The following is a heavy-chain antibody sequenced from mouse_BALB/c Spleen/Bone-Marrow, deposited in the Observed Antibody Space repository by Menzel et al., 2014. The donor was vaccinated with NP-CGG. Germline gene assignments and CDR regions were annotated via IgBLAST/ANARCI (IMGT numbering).Heavy chain of an antibody. J-gene: IGHJ3*01. Sequence: QVQLKESGAELVKPGASVKLSCKASGYTFTSYYIYWVKQRPGQGLEWIGEINPSNGGTNFNEKFKSKATLTVGKSSSTAYMQLSSLTSEDSAVYFCTRSNGNWFAYWGQGTLVTVSA. D-gene: IGHD2-1*01. CDR3: TRSNGNWFAY. CDR1: GYTFTSYY. V-gene: IGHV1S81*02. CDR2: INPSNGGT.